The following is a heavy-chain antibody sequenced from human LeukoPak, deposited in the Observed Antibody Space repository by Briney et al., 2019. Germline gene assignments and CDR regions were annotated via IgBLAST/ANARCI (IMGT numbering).Heavy chain of an antibody. CDR2: INHSGST. CDR3: ARGAVVLWFGELSINWFYP. J-gene: IGHJ5*02. Sequence: SETLSLTCAVYGGSFSGYYWSWIRQPPGKGLEWIGEINHSGSTNYNPSLKSRVTISVDTSKNPFSLKMSSLTAPDTAGYYSARGAVVLWFGELSINWFYPWGQGTLVTVSS. V-gene: IGHV4-34*01. D-gene: IGHD3-10*01. CDR1: GGSFSGYY.